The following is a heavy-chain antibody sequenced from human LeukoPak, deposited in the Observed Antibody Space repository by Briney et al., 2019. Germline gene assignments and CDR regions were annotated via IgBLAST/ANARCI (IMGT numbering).Heavy chain of an antibody. V-gene: IGHV3-23*01. CDR3: AKDSGGSYYYYYGMDV. Sequence: ASLRLSCAASGFTFSSYAMGWVRQAPGKGLEWVSAISGSGGSTYYADSVKGRFTISRDNSKNTLYLQMNSLRAEDTAVYYCAKDSGGSYYYYYGMDVWGQGTTVTVSS. CDR2: ISGSGGST. D-gene: IGHD1-26*01. CDR1: GFTFSSYA. J-gene: IGHJ6*02.